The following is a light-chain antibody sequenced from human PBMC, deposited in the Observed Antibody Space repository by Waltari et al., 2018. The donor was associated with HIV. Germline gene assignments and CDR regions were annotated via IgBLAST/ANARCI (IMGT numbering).Light chain of an antibody. CDR2: DHY. J-gene: IGLJ3*02. CDR1: TSNIGNNY. V-gene: IGLV1-51*01. CDR3: GTWDSSLSSVV. Sequence: QSVLTQPPSMSAASGQKVTISCSGGTSNIGNNYVSWYQQIPGEAPKLLSYDHYKRPSGLPDRFSGSKSGTSGTLGITGLQSGDEADYYCGTWDSSLSSVVFGVGTKLTVL.